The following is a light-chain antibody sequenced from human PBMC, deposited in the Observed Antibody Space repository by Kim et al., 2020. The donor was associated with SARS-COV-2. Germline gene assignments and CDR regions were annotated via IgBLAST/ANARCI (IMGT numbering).Light chain of an antibody. J-gene: IGKJ1*01. CDR1: QSVSSY. Sequence: LSQVGRAALSCRASQSVSSYLACYQQKPGQAPRLLTYNASNRATGIPARFSGSASGTGFTLAISSLEPEDIAVYNCQQRSNWPPTFGQGTKVDIK. V-gene: IGKV3-11*01. CDR2: NAS. CDR3: QQRSNWPPT.